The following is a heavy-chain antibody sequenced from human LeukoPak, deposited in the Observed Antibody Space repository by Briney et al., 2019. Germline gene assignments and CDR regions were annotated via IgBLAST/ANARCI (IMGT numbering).Heavy chain of an antibody. J-gene: IGHJ4*02. Sequence: PGGSLRLSCAASGFTFDDYGMSWVRHAPGKGLEWVSGINWNGGSTYYADSVKGRFTISRDNSKNPLYLPMNSLRPEDTAVFYCAKGSGTVGYWGGGALVTVSS. CDR1: GFTFDDYG. CDR2: INWNGGST. V-gene: IGHV3-20*04. D-gene: IGHD3-10*01. CDR3: AKGSGTVGY.